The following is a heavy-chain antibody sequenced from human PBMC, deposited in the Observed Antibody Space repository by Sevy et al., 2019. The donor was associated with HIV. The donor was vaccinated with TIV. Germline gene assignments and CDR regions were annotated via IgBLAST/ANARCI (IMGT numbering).Heavy chain of an antibody. V-gene: IGHV3-11*05. Sequence: GGPLRLSCVASGFIFRDRYMSWIRQAPGKGLEWVSFISSRSSEINYADSVKGRFTVSRDNAKNSSYLQMNSLRAEDTAVYYCAGDFMPVASAGTGALGVWGQGTAVTVSS. CDR3: AGDFMPVASAGTGALGV. J-gene: IGHJ6*02. CDR2: ISSRSSEI. D-gene: IGHD6-13*01. CDR1: GFIFRDRY.